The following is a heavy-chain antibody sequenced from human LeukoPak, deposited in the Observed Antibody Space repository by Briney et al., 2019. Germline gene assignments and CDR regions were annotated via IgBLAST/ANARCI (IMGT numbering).Heavy chain of an antibody. Sequence: PGGSLRLSCVASGFRFDDYGMSWVRQAPGKGLEWVSSINWNGGSTGYADSVKGRFTISRDNAKNTLYLQMNSLRAEDTAVYYCARGSLAVGVTDWSGRNWGQGTLVTVSS. CDR3: ARGSLAVGVTDWSGRN. V-gene: IGHV3-20*04. D-gene: IGHD3-9*01. J-gene: IGHJ4*02. CDR1: GFRFDDYG. CDR2: INWNGGST.